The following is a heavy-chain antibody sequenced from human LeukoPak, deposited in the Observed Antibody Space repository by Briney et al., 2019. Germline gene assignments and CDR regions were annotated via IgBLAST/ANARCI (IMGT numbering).Heavy chain of an antibody. CDR3: ARWGASIVGALDY. D-gene: IGHD1-26*01. Sequence: PGGSLRLSCAASGFTFSSYEMNWVRQAPGKGLEWVSYISSSGCTIYYADSVKGRFTISRDNAKNSLYLQMNSLRAEDTAVYYCARWGASIVGALDYWGQGTLVTVSS. J-gene: IGHJ4*02. CDR2: ISSSGCTI. V-gene: IGHV3-48*03. CDR1: GFTFSSYE.